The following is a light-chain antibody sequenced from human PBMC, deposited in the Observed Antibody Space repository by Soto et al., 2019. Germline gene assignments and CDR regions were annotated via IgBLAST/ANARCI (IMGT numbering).Light chain of an antibody. V-gene: IGKV3-11*01. CDR3: QQCGKWPST. Sequence: EVVLTQSPDTLSLSAGETATLSCRASQSVDSYVAWYQQKVGQPPRLLIYDAYTRDTGVGARFTGSGSATDFSLTITSLEPEDFAVYYCQQCGKWPSTFGQGTKVEMK. CDR1: QSVDSY. J-gene: IGKJ2*02. CDR2: DAY.